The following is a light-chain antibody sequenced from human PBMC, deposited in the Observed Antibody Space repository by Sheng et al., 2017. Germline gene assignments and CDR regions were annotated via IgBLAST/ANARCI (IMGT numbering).Light chain of an antibody. CDR3: HHYGSSPWT. J-gene: IGKJ1*01. CDR2: AAS. V-gene: IGKV3-15*01. CDR1: QSVGNK. Sequence: EKVMTQSPATLSVSPGERATLSCRASQSVGNKLAWYQQKPGQAPRLLMFAASTMATDTPDRFSGSGSGTEFTLTISRLEPEDFAVYYCHHYGSSPWTFGQGTKVEIK.